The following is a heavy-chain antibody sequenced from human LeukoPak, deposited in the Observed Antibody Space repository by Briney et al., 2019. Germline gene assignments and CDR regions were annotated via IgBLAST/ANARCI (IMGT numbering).Heavy chain of an antibody. Sequence: GASVKVSCKASGGTFISYAISWVGQAPGQGLEWMGRIIPIFGTANYAQKFHRRVTITTDESTSTAYMELSSLRSEDTAVYYCARSPGVTIYFDYWGQGTLVTVSS. CDR1: GGTFISYA. CDR3: ARSPGVTIYFDY. V-gene: IGHV1-69*05. CDR2: IIPIFGTA. J-gene: IGHJ4*02. D-gene: IGHD3-10*01.